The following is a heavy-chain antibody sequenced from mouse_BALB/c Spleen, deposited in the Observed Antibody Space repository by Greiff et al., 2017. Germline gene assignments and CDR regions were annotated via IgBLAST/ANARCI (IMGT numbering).Heavy chain of an antibody. CDR1: GFTFNTYA. Sequence: VQLQESGGGLVQPKGSLKLSCAASGFTFNTYAMNWVRQAPGQGLEWVARIRSKSNNYATYYADSVKDRFTISRADSQSMLYLKMNNLKTEDTAMYYCVRSTGTSFAYWGQGTLVTVSA. V-gene: IGHV10-1*02. D-gene: IGHD4-1*02. CDR2: IRSKSNNYAT. J-gene: IGHJ3*01. CDR3: VRSTGTSFAY.